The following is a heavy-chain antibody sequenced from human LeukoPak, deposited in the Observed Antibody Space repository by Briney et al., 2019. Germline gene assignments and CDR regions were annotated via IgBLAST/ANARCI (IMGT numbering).Heavy chain of an antibody. Sequence: PSETLSLTCTVSGVSISSRSYYWGWIRQPPGKGLEWVGNIFYSGSTYYNPSLKSRVTISVDTSKNQFSLKLSSVTAADTAVYYCAKIRATYYWYLDLWGRGTLVTVSS. V-gene: IGHV4-39*01. CDR3: AKIRATYYWYLDL. CDR1: GVSISSRSYY. J-gene: IGHJ2*01. CDR2: IFYSGST. D-gene: IGHD5-12*01.